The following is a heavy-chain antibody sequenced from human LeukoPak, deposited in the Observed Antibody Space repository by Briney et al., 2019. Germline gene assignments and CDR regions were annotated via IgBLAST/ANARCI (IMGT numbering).Heavy chain of an antibody. D-gene: IGHD2-15*01. CDR2: IYYSGST. Sequence: PSETLSLTCTVSGGSISSHYWSWIRQPPATGLEWIGYIYYSGSTNYNPSLKSRVTISVDTSKNQFSLKLSSVTAADTAVYYCARAVAATSKYYFDYWGQGTQVTVSS. J-gene: IGHJ4*02. CDR3: ARAVAATSKYYFDY. CDR1: GGSISSHY. V-gene: IGHV4-59*11.